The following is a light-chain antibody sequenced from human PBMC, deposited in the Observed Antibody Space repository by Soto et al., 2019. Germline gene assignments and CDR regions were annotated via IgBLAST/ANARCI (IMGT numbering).Light chain of an antibody. CDR3: QQRSNWPPSIT. J-gene: IGKJ5*01. V-gene: IGKV3-11*01. Sequence: EIVLTQSPATPSLSPGERATLSCRASPSVTNYLAWYQQKPGQAPRLVIYGAFNRATGIPARFSGSGSGTDFTLTISSLEPEDFAVYYCQQRSNWPPSITFGQGTRLEIK. CDR2: GAF. CDR1: PSVTNY.